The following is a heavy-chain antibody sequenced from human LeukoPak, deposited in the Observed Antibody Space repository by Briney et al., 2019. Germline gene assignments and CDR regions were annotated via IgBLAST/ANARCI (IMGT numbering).Heavy chain of an antibody. CDR1: GFTFSSYG. J-gene: IGHJ3*02. CDR2: MSYDGSNK. V-gene: IGHV3-30*18. Sequence: PGGSLRLSCAASGFTFSSYGMHWVRQAPGKGLEWVAVMSYDGSNKYYADSVKGRFTISRDNSKNTLYLQMNSLRAEDTAVYYCAKEVAADAFDIWGQGTMVTVSS. D-gene: IGHD5-12*01. CDR3: AKEVAADAFDI.